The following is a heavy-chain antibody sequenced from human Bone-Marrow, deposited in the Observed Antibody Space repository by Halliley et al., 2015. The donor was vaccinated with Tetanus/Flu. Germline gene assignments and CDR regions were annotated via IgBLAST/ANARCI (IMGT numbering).Heavy chain of an antibody. D-gene: IGHD3-22*01. CDR1: GFSSNTFG. J-gene: IGHJ4*01. CDR3: ARDSGYFAADY. V-gene: IGHV3-48*03. CDR2: ISYTASSI. Sequence: SLRLSCAASGFSSNTFGMNWIRQAPGKGLEWVSYISYTASSIYYADSVKGRFTISRDNAKTSLYLQMNSLRAEDTAVYYCARDSGYFAADYWGLGTLVTVSS.